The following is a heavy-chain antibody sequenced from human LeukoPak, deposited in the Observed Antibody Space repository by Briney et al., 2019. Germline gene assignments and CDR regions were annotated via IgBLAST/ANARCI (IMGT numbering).Heavy chain of an antibody. CDR3: ARAESYYYYGMDV. V-gene: IGHV3-48*03. CDR1: GFTFSSYE. Sequence: GGSLRLSCAASGFTFSSYEMNWVRQAPGKGLEWVSYISSSGSTIYYADSVKGRFTISRDNAKNSLYLQMNSLRAEDTAVYYCARAESYYYYGMDVWGQGTTVTVSS. J-gene: IGHJ6*02. CDR2: ISSSGSTI.